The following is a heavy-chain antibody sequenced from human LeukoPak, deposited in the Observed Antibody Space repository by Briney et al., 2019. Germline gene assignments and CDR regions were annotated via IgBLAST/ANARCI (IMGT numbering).Heavy chain of an antibody. CDR1: GGSIRSFY. CDR3: ARMVTVATSSFEYYFDY. V-gene: IGHV4-59*01. CDR2: IYYSGST. D-gene: IGHD5-12*01. Sequence: SQTLSLTCTVAGGSIRSFYWSWIRQPPGKGLEWMGDIYYSGSTNYNPSLKSRVTISVDTSKKQFSLRLSSVTAADTAVYFCARMVTVATSSFEYYFDYWGQGTLVTVSS. J-gene: IGHJ4*02.